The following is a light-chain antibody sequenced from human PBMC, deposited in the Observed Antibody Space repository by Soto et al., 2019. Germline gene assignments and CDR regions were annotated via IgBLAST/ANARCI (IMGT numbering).Light chain of an antibody. CDR2: ATR. CDR1: QSVSRW. Sequence: DIQLTQSPSTLSASVGDRVTITCRASQSVSRWLAWYQQKPGKPPKLLIYATRDLENGVPERFSGSGAGTEFTLAINSLQPDDFATYYCQQYSTSPTFGQGTRLEPK. CDR3: QQYSTSPT. V-gene: IGKV1-5*03. J-gene: IGKJ2*01.